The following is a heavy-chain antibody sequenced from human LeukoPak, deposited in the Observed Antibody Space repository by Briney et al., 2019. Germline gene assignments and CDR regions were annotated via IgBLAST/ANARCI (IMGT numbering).Heavy chain of an antibody. CDR2: ISWNSGSI. D-gene: IGHD6-19*01. CDR3: AKAKGTGYSSGWYDY. V-gene: IGHV3-9*01. J-gene: IGHJ4*02. Sequence: GGSLRLSCAASGFTFDDYAMHWVRQAPGKGLEWVSGISWNSGSIGYADSVKGRFTISRDNAKNSLYLQMNSLRAEDTALYYCAKAKGTGYSSGWYDYWGQGTLVTVSS. CDR1: GFTFDDYA.